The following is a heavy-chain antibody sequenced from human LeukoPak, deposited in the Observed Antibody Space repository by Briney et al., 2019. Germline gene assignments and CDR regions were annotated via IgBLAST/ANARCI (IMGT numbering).Heavy chain of an antibody. CDR3: ATIYPGAATGGNY. Sequence: ASVKVSCKASGYTFTSYDINWVRQPTGQGLEWMGWMNPNSGNTGYAQKLQGRVTMTRNTSISKAYMELSSERSEDTGVYYCATIYPGAATGGNYWGQGTLVTVSS. CDR2: MNPNSGNT. CDR1: GYTFTSYD. V-gene: IGHV1-8*01. D-gene: IGHD2-15*01. J-gene: IGHJ4*02.